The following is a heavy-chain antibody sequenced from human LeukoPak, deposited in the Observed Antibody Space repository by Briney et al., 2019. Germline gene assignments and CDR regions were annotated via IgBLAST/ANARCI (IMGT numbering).Heavy chain of an antibody. CDR1: GFTFSSFE. CDR3: AREAVPGGRGDTFDI. D-gene: IGHD6-19*01. V-gene: IGHV3-48*03. CDR2: ISGSGTNI. Sequence: GGSLRLSCAASGFTFSSFEMNWVRQAPGKGLEWVSYISGSGTNIYYADSVKGRFTISRDNAKNSLSLQVNSLRAEDTAIYYCAREAVPGGRGDTFDIWGQGTMVTVSS. J-gene: IGHJ3*02.